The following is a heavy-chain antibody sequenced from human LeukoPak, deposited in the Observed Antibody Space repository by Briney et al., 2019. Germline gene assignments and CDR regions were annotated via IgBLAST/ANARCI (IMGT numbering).Heavy chain of an antibody. J-gene: IGHJ5*02. V-gene: IGHV4-59*01. CDR3: APPPYYYEANGYSVA. CDR2: IYYSGST. D-gene: IGHD3-22*01. Sequence: PSETLSLTCTVSGGSISSYYWSWIRQPPGKGLEWIGYIYYSGSTNYKSSLKSRVTISVDTSKNQFSLKLSSVTAADTAVYYCAPPPYYYEANGYSVAWGQGTLVAVSS. CDR1: GGSISSYY.